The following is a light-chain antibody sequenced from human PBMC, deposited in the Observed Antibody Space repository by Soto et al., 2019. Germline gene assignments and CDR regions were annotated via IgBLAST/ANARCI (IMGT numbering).Light chain of an antibody. J-gene: IGLJ3*02. V-gene: IGLV2-14*01. CDR3: SSFTRSNTAV. Sequence: QSALTQPASVSGSPGQSITISCTGTSNDIGHYDYVAWYQQHPDKAPKLLIYEVSNRPSGVSSRFSGSKSGNTASLTISGLQPEDEADYYCSSFTRSNTAVFGGGTQLTVL. CDR1: SNDIGHYDY. CDR2: EVS.